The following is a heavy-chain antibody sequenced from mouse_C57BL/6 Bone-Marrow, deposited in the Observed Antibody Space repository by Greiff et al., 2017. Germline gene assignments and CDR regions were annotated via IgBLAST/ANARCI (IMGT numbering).Heavy chain of an antibody. CDR1: GYAFSTYW. V-gene: IGHV1-80*01. CDR3: ARDWDYFDY. Sequence: VQVVESGAELVKPGASVKISCKVSGYAFSTYWMNWVKQRPGKGLEWIGHIYPGDGDTNYNGKFKGKATLTADKSSSTAYMQLSSLTSEDSAVYFCARDWDYFDYWGQGTTLTVSS. CDR2: IYPGDGDT. D-gene: IGHD4-1*01. J-gene: IGHJ2*01.